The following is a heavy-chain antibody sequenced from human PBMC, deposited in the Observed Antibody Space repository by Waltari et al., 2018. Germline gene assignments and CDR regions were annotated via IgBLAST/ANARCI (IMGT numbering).Heavy chain of an antibody. D-gene: IGHD6-13*01. V-gene: IGHV3-23*01. CDR3: AKVGLEQQLSHNFDY. J-gene: IGHJ4*02. CDR2: ISGSGGST. Sequence: EVQLLESGGGLVQPGGSLRLSCAASGFTFSSYAMRSVRQAPGKGLEWVSAISGSGGSTYYADSVKGRFTISRDNSKNTLYLQMNSLRAEDTAVYYCAKVGLEQQLSHNFDYWGQGTLVTVSS. CDR1: GFTFSSYA.